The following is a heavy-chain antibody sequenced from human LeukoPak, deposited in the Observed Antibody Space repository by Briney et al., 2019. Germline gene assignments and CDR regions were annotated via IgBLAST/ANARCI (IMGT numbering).Heavy chain of an antibody. CDR3: AASPYCSGGSCYSEFDY. Sequence: ASVKVSCKASGYTFTGYYMHWVRQAPGGGLEWMGIINPSGGSITYAQNFQGRVTMTRDTSTSTVYMELSSLRSDDTAVYYCAASPYCSGGSCYSEFDYWGQGTLVTVSS. D-gene: IGHD2-15*01. V-gene: IGHV1-46*01. CDR2: INPSGGSI. J-gene: IGHJ4*02. CDR1: GYTFTGYY.